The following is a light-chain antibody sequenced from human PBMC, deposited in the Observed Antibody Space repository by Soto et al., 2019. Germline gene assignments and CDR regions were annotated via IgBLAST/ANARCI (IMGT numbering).Light chain of an antibody. Sequence: QSVLTQPPSASGSPGQSVTVSCTRTRSDVGVYNYVSWYRQHPGKAPQLLISEVSKRPSGVPDRFSGSKSGNTASLTVSGLQAEDEADYYCSSYAGSNNFVFGTGTKLTVL. V-gene: IGLV2-8*01. CDR3: SSYAGSNNFV. J-gene: IGLJ1*01. CDR2: EVS. CDR1: RSDVGVYNY.